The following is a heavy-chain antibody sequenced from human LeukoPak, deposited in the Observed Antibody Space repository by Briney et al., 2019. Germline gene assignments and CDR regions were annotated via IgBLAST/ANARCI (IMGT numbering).Heavy chain of an antibody. J-gene: IGHJ4*02. V-gene: IGHV3-23*01. D-gene: IGHD3-3*01. CDR3: AKDTSFPAYYDFWSGYYTSYYFDY. Sequence: GGSLRLSCVASGFQFSSFAMSWVRQAPGRGLQWVSAIRTVGDDPSYADSVKGRFTISRDNSKNTLYLQMNSLRAEDTAVYYCAKDTSFPAYYDFWSGYYTSYYFDYWGQGTLVTVSS. CDR2: IRTVGDDP. CDR1: GFQFSSFA.